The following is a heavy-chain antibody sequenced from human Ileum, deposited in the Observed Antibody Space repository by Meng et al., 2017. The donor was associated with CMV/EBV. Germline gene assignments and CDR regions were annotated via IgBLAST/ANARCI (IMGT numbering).Heavy chain of an antibody. V-gene: IGHV3-30*04. CDR3: ARDGEGQLVHWFDY. CDR2: ISYDGTNK. J-gene: IGHJ4*02. D-gene: IGHD6-13*01. CDR1: GFTFNTYT. Sequence: GESLKISCVASGFTFNTYTMHWVRQAPGKGLEWVAVISYDGTNKYYADSVKGRFTISRDNSRNTLYLQMNSLGGEDTAVYYCARDGEGQLVHWFDYWGQGILVTVSS.